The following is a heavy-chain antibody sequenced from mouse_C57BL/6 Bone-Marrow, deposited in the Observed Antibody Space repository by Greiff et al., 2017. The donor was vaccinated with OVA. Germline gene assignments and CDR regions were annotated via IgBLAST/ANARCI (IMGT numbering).Heavy chain of an antibody. CDR2: IRSKSSNYAT. CDR1: GFTFTTYA. V-gene: IGHV10-3*01. J-gene: IGHJ3*01. Sequence: EVQLLESGGGLVQPKGSLKLSCAASGFTFTTYAMHWVRQAPGQGLEWVARIRSKSSNYATDYAYSVKDRFTISRDESQSMLYLQKNNLKTEDTAMYYGVGSYYTYWGQGTLVTVSA. CDR3: VGSYYTY. D-gene: IGHD2-12*01.